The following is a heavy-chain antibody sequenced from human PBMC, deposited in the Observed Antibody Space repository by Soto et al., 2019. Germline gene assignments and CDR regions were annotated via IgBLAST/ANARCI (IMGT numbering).Heavy chain of an antibody. CDR3: AREYCTNGVCYRLFAY. CDR1: GFTFSSYS. CDR2: ISSSSSYI. Sequence: EVQLVESGGGLVKPGGSLRLSCAASGFTFSSYSMNWVRQAPGKGLEWVSSISSSSSYIYYADSVKGRFTISRDNAKNSLYLQMNSLRAEDTAVYYCAREYCTNGVCYRLFAYWGQGTLVTVSS. D-gene: IGHD2-8*01. J-gene: IGHJ4*02. V-gene: IGHV3-21*01.